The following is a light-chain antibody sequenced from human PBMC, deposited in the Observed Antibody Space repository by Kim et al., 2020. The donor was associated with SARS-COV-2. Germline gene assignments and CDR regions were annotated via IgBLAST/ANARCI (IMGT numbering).Light chain of an antibody. CDR1: NIGSKS. J-gene: IGLJ2*01. Sequence: SYELTQPPSVSVAPGKTARITYGGNNIGSKSVHWYQQKPGQAPVLVIYYDSDRPSGIPERFSGSNSGNTATLTISRVEAGDEADYYCQVWDSSSDHPGVVFGGGTQLTVL. V-gene: IGLV3-21*04. CDR2: YDS. CDR3: QVWDSSSDHPGVV.